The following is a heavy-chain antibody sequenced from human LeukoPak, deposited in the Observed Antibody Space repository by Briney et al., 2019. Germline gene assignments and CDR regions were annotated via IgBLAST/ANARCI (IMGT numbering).Heavy chain of an antibody. J-gene: IGHJ5*02. Sequence: PGGSLRLSCAASGFTFSDYYMSWIRQAPGRGLEWLSYISSSDSTIYYADSVKGRFTISRDNAKNSLYLQMNSLRAEDTAAYYCASGRRDYYDSSGYYWAWGQGTLVTVSS. CDR2: ISSSDSTI. V-gene: IGHV3-11*01. CDR3: ASGRRDYYDSSGYYWA. D-gene: IGHD3-22*01. CDR1: GFTFSDYY.